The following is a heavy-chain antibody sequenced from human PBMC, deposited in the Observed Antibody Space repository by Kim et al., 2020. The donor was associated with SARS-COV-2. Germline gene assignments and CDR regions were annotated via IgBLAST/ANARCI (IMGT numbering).Heavy chain of an antibody. V-gene: IGHV5-51*01. CDR3: ARQCTSTSCYLY. D-gene: IGHD2-2*01. Sequence: SYSPSFQGQVTISADKSISTAYLQWSSLKASDTAMYYCARQCTSTSCYLYWGQGTLVTVSS. J-gene: IGHJ4*02.